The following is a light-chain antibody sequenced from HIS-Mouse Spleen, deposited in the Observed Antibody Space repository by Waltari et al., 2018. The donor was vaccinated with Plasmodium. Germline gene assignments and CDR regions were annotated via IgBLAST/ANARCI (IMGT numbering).Light chain of an antibody. V-gene: IGKV1-39*01. CDR1: QSISSY. Sequence: DIQMTQSPSSLSASVGDRVTITCRASQSISSYLNWYQQKPGKAPELLIYAASTLQSGVPSRFSGSGSGTDFTLTISCLQSEDFATYYCQQYYSFPYTFGQGTKLEIK. J-gene: IGKJ2*01. CDR2: AAS. CDR3: QQYYSFPYT.